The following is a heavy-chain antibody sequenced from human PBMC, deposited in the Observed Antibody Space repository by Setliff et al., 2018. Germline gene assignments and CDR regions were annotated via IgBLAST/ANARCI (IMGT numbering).Heavy chain of an antibody. J-gene: IGHJ4*01. V-gene: IGHV4-39*01. Sequence: PSETLSLTCTVSDDPFTSSRYYWGWISQAPGSGLEWIGSISYSGTPYYNASVESRVTISIDTSRNQFSLELRSVTVADTATYYCVRPGGTTVVARHFDYWGSGILVTVSS. CDR1: DDPFTSSRYY. CDR2: ISYSGTP. CDR3: VRPGGTTVVARHFDY. D-gene: IGHD2-15*01.